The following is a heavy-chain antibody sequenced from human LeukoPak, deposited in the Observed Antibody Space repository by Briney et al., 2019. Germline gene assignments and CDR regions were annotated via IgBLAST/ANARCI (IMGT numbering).Heavy chain of an antibody. J-gene: IGHJ4*02. D-gene: IGHD3-10*01. CDR2: ISGGGGGT. CDR1: GIPLSNYA. V-gene: IGHV3-23*01. Sequence: QTGGSLRLSCPVSGIPLSNYAMSGVRQAQGKGREWVAGISGGGGGTNYADSVKGRFTISRDNPKNTLYLQMNNLRADDTAVYFCAKRGVVIRVILVGFHKEAYYFDSWGQGALVTVSS. CDR3: AKRGVVIRVILVGFHKEAYYFDS.